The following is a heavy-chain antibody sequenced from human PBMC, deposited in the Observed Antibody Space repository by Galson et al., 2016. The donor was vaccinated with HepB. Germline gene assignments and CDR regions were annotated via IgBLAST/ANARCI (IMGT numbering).Heavy chain of an antibody. CDR3: AREPQYWFDP. V-gene: IGHV3-74*01. CDR1: GFTFSSYW. Sequence: SLRLSCAASGFTFSSYWMHWVRQAPGKGLVWVSCINSDGSSTSYADSVKGRFTISRDNAKNTLYLQMNSLRVEDTAVYYCAREPQYWFDPWGQGTLVTVSS. CDR2: INSDGSST. J-gene: IGHJ5*02.